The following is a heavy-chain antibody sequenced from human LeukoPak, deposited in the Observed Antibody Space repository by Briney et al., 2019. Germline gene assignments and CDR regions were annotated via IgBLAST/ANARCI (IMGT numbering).Heavy chain of an antibody. CDR2: INPNSGDT. D-gene: IGHD3-22*01. CDR3: ARDAAHQATVVVTNEPRGTPGAADY. Sequence: ASVKVSCKASGYTFTGYYMHWVRQAPGQGLEWMGWINPNSGDTSYAQKFQGRVTMTRDTSIRTAYMEVSRLTSDDTAVYYCARDAAHQATVVVTNEPRGTPGAADYWGQGTLVTVSS. CDR1: GYTFTGYY. J-gene: IGHJ4*02. V-gene: IGHV1-2*02.